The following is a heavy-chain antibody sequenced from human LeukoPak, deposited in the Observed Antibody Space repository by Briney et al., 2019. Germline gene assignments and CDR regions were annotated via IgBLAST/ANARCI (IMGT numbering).Heavy chain of an antibody. Sequence: GGSLRLSCAASGFSFSSYWMNWVRQAPGKGLEWVGRIKSKSDGGTTDYAAPVKGRFTISRDDSKNTLYLQINSLKTEDTAVYYCTPLIGYCSGGSCRGVDYWGQGTLVTVSS. J-gene: IGHJ4*02. D-gene: IGHD2-15*01. CDR2: IKSKSDGGTT. V-gene: IGHV3-15*01. CDR3: TPLIGYCSGGSCRGVDY. CDR1: GFSFSSYW.